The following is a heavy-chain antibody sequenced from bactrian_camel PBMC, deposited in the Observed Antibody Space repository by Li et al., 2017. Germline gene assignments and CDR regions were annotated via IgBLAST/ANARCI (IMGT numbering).Heavy chain of an antibody. V-gene: IGHV3S40*01. J-gene: IGHJ4*01. CDR3: AASGGQLGRWCYEFPVNWVSWLYN. D-gene: IGHD3*01. CDR1: GFTFSSSD. Sequence: VQLVESGGGLVQPGGSLRLSCTASGFTFSSSDMSWGRQIPGKGLEWVSGIDTGGGNTYYADSVKGRFTISRDNAKNTLYLQMNNLKPEDTAMYHCAASGGQLGRWCYEFPVNWVSWLYNWGQGTQVTVS. CDR2: IDTGGGNT.